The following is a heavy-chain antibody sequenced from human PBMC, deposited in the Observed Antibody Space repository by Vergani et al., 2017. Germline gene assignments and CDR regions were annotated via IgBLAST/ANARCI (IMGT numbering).Heavy chain of an antibody. D-gene: IGHD7-27*01. CDR1: GYNFTNYW. V-gene: IGHV5-51*03. CDR2: IYPGDSDT. Sequence: EVQLVQSGAEVKKPGESLKISCKGSGYNFTNYWIAWVRQMPGKGLEWMGIIYPGDSDTRYSPSFQGQVTISADKSITTAYLQWSRLKASDTAMYYCTRFDWGSFPFDYWGQGTLVTVSS. J-gene: IGHJ4*02. CDR3: TRFDWGSFPFDY.